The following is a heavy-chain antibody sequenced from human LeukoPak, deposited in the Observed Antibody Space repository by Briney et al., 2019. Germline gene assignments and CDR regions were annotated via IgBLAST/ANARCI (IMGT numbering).Heavy chain of an antibody. Sequence: GGSLRLSCAASGFTFSSYWMHWVRQAPGKGLVWVSRINSGGSSTSYADSVKGRFTISRDNAKNTLYLQMNSLRAEDTAVYYCARVFPFGGVIGLLGYWGQGTLVTVSS. CDR1: GFTFSSYW. CDR2: INSGGSST. CDR3: ARVFPFGGVIGLLGY. D-gene: IGHD3-16*02. J-gene: IGHJ4*02. V-gene: IGHV3-74*01.